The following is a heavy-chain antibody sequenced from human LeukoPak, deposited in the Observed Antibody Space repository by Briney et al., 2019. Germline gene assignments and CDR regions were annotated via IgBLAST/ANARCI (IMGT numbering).Heavy chain of an antibody. CDR1: GGSISTYY. J-gene: IGHJ1*01. Sequence: PSETLSLTCTVSGGSISTYYWSWIRQPPGKGLGWIGYLYYSGSTTYSPSLKSRVTMSVDTSKSQFSLKLNSVTAADTAIYYCARVRGTFETDWGQGTLVTVSS. D-gene: IGHD2/OR15-2a*01. V-gene: IGHV4-59*01. CDR3: ARVRGTFETD. CDR2: LYYSGST.